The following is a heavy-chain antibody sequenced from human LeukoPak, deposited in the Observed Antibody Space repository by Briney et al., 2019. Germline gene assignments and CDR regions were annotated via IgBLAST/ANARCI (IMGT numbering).Heavy chain of an antibody. Sequence: GGSLRLSCAASGFTFSSYSMNSVRQTPGKGLEWVSSIISSSSYIYYAHSVKGRFTISRDNAKNSLYLQMNSLRAEDTAVYYCAKDGNMRFSPLGNWFDPWGQGTLVTVSS. D-gene: IGHD3-3*01. V-gene: IGHV3-21*01. CDR3: AKDGNMRFSPLGNWFDP. CDR1: GFTFSSYS. J-gene: IGHJ5*02. CDR2: IISSSSYI.